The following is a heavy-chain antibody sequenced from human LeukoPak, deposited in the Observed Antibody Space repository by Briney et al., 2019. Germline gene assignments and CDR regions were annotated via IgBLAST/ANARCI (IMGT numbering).Heavy chain of an antibody. Sequence: GGSLRLSCTASGFTFSNYWMTWVRQAPGKGLECVANIQPDGSVTYYVDSVKGRVTIARDNAKNSLYLQMNSLRAEDTAVYYCAKKVKNWLSREYYFDYWGQGTLVTVSS. CDR2: IQPDGSVT. D-gene: IGHD3-9*01. J-gene: IGHJ4*02. CDR3: AKKVKNWLSREYYFDY. CDR1: GFTFSNYW. V-gene: IGHV3-7*03.